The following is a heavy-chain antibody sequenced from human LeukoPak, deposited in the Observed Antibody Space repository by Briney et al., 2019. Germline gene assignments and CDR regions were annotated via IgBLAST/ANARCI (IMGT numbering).Heavy chain of an antibody. CDR1: GYTFTSYG. D-gene: IGHD3-10*01. V-gene: IGHV1-18*01. CDR2: ISAYNGNT. Sequence: ASVKVSCKASGYTFTSYGISWVRQAPGQGLEWMGWISAYNGNTNYAQKLQGRVTMTTDTSTSTAYMELKGLRSDDTAVYYCARDYYGSGYYYYYGMDVWGQGTTVTVSS. J-gene: IGHJ6*02. CDR3: ARDYYGSGYYYYYGMDV.